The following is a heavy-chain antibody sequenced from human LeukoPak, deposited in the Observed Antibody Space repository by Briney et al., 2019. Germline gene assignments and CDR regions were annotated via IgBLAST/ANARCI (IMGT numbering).Heavy chain of an antibody. CDR2: ISSNGGST. D-gene: IGHD3-10*01. CDR1: GFTFSSYA. J-gene: IGHJ4*02. V-gene: IGHV3-64*01. Sequence: GGSLRLSCAASGFTFSSYAMHWVRQAPGKGLVYVSAISSNGGSTYYANSVKGRLTISRDNSKNTLYLQMGSLRAEDMAVYYCARDRYGSGSYDLDYWGQGTLVTVSS. CDR3: ARDRYGSGSYDLDY.